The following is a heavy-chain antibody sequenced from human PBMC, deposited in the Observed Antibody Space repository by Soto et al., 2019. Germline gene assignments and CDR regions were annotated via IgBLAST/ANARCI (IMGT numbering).Heavy chain of an antibody. V-gene: IGHV3-23*01. D-gene: IGHD1-26*01. CDR3: ARSEGADGVVWFDT. CDR2: IRGSGAES. Sequence: EVQLLQSGGDLVQPGGSLRVSCVASGFSFSNFAMSWVCQAPGKGLEWVSGIRGSGAESHYADSVRGRFTISRDNSKNTVYLEMHSLNVGDTAVYYCARSEGADGVVWFDTWGQGTLVTVSS. J-gene: IGHJ5*02. CDR1: GFSFSNFA.